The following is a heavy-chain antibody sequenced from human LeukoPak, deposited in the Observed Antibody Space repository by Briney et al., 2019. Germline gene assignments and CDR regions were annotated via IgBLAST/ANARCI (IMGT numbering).Heavy chain of an antibody. CDR2: ISYDGNNQ. CDR3: ARAPNLSSAFDY. Sequence: GGSLRLSCAASGFTFSSYAMHWVRQAPGKGLEWVAVISYDGNNQYYADSVKGRFTISRDISKSTLYLQMNSLRSEDTAVYYCARAPNLSSAFDYWGQGTLLTVSS. CDR1: GFTFSSYA. J-gene: IGHJ4*02. V-gene: IGHV3-30*04. D-gene: IGHD3-22*01.